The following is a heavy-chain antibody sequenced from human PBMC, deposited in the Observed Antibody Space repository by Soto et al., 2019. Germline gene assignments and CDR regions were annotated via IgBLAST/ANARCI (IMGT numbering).Heavy chain of an antibody. CDR2: IIPIFGTA. CDR1: GGTFSSYA. V-gene: IGHV1-69*06. D-gene: IGHD3-10*01. Sequence: GASVKVSCKASGGTFSSYAISWVRQAPGQGLEWMGGIIPIFGTANYAQKFQGRVTITADKSTSTAYMELSSLRSEDTAVYYCARAPYYPNAFDIWGQGTMVTVSS. CDR3: ARAPYYPNAFDI. J-gene: IGHJ3*02.